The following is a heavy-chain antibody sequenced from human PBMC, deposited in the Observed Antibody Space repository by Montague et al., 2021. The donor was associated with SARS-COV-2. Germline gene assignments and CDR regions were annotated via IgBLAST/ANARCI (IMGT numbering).Heavy chain of an antibody. J-gene: IGHJ5*02. D-gene: IGHD3-10*01. CDR1: GGPITSYY. Sequence: SETLSLTCAVSGGPITSYYWNWTRQPPGKGLEYIGYIYHSGSTTYNPSLKSRVSISVDTSKNQFSLKLRSVTAADTAVYYCAGGLENYGSGSHRFDPWGQGTLVTVSS. CDR2: IYHSGST. CDR3: AGGLENYGSGSHRFDP. V-gene: IGHV4-59*01.